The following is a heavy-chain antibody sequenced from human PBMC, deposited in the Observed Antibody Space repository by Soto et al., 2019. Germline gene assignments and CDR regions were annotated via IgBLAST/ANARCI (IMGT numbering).Heavy chain of an antibody. CDR3: FRGGVTSRTFDY. CDR1: GYIIKNYW. Sequence: GESLKISCKASGYIIKNYWIGWVRQMPGQGLEWMGIIFPDDSDTRYSPSFQGHVTISVDRSISTAYVQWSSLKASDSAIYYCFRGGVTSRTFDYWGQGTLVTVSS. CDR2: IFPDDSDT. J-gene: IGHJ4*02. D-gene: IGHD3-16*01. V-gene: IGHV5-51*01.